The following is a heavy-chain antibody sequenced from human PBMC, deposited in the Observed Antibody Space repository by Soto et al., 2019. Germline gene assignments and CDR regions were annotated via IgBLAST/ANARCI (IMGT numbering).Heavy chain of an antibody. V-gene: IGHV3-53*04. CDR3: ARGGNWYSSSWHLRYYYMDV. CDR2: IYSGGST. D-gene: IGHD6-13*01. Sequence: PGGSLRLSCAAPGFTVSSNYMSWVRQAPGKGLEWVSVIYSGGSTYYADSVKGRFTISRHNSKNTLYLQMNSLRAEDTAVYYCARGGNWYSSSWHLRYYYMDVWGKGTTVTVSS. CDR1: GFTVSSNY. J-gene: IGHJ6*03.